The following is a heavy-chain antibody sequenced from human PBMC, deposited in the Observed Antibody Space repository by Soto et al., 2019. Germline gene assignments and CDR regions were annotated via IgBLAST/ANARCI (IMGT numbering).Heavy chain of an antibody. Sequence: EASVKVSCKASGYTFTSYAMHWVRQAPGQRLEWMGWINAGNGNTNYAQKLQGRVTMTTDTSTSTAYMELRSLRSDDTAVYYCARDRRIAAAVTNPPGYWGQGTLVTVSS. V-gene: IGHV1-3*01. CDR2: INAGNGNT. CDR1: GYTFTSYA. J-gene: IGHJ4*02. D-gene: IGHD6-13*01. CDR3: ARDRRIAAAVTNPPGY.